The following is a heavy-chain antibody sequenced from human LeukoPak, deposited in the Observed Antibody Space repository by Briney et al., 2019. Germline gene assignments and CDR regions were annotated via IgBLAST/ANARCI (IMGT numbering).Heavy chain of an antibody. CDR2: INHSGST. J-gene: IGHJ6*04. D-gene: IGHD2/OR15-2a*01. CDR1: GGSFSGYY. CDR3: AKKQLFLFNYSGRDV. V-gene: IGHV4-34*01. Sequence: SETLSLTCAVYGGSFSGYYWSWIRQPPGKGLEWIGEINHSGSTNYNPSLKSRVTISVDTSKNQFSLKLSSVTAADTAVYYCAKKQLFLFNYSGRDVGGKGPTATVP.